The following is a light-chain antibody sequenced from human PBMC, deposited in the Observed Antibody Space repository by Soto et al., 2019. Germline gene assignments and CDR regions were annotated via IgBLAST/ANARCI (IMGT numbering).Light chain of an antibody. Sequence: DIQMTQSPPSVSASVGDRVTITCRASQAINGWLSWYQQKPGKAPKLLISVASRLESGVPSRFSGSGAGTEFSLPVTSLQPEDFATYYCQQAFRFPHTFGQGTRLEI. CDR1: QAINGW. CDR2: VAS. CDR3: QQAFRFPHT. V-gene: IGKV1-12*01. J-gene: IGKJ2*01.